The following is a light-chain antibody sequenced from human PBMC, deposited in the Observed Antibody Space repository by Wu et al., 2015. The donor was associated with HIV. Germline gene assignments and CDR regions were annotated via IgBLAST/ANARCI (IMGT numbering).Light chain of an antibody. CDR1: QSVSSSY. V-gene: IGKV3-20*01. J-gene: IGKJ4*01. Sequence: EIVLTQSPGTLSLSPGERATLSCRASQSVSSSYLAWYQQKPGQAPRLLIYGTSSRATGIPDRFSGSGSGTDFTLTISRLEPEDFAVYFCQLYGHSLLFGGGSKLEIK. CDR2: GTS. CDR3: QLYGHSLL.